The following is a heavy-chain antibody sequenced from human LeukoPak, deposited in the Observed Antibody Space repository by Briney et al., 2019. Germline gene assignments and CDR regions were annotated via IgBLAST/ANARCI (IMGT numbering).Heavy chain of an antibody. CDR3: ARSRVVPAAPVDY. J-gene: IGHJ4*02. Sequence: ASVKVSCKASGYTFTGYYMHWVRQAPGQGLEWMGWISAYNGNTNYAQKLQGRVTMTTDTSTSTAYMELRSLRSDDTAVYYCARSRVVPAAPVDYWGQGTLVTVSS. D-gene: IGHD2-2*01. V-gene: IGHV1-18*04. CDR1: GYTFTGYY. CDR2: ISAYNGNT.